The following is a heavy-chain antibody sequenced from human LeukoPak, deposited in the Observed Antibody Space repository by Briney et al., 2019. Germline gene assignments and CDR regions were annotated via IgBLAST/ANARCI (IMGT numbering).Heavy chain of an antibody. Sequence: GGSLRLSCAASGFTFSSYWMNWVRQAPGKGLEWVASINHNGNVNYYVDSVKGRFTISRDNAKNSLYLQMSNLRAEDTAVYFCARGGGLDVWGQGATVTVSS. CDR2: INHNGNVN. J-gene: IGHJ6*02. CDR3: ARGGGLDV. CDR1: GFTFSSYW. D-gene: IGHD3-16*01. V-gene: IGHV3-7*03.